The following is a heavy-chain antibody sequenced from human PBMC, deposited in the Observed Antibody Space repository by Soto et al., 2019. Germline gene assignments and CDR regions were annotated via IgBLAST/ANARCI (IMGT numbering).Heavy chain of an antibody. CDR1: GVSFSGYY. CDR2: INHSGGT. J-gene: IGHJ3*02. CDR3: ARGRYSYGHDAFDI. D-gene: IGHD5-18*01. Sequence: SETLSLTCAVYGVSFSGYYWSWIRQPPGKGLEWIGEINHSGGTNYNPSLKSRVTISVDTSKNQFSLKLSSGTAADTAVYYCARGRYSYGHDAFDIWGQGTMVTVSS. V-gene: IGHV4-34*01.